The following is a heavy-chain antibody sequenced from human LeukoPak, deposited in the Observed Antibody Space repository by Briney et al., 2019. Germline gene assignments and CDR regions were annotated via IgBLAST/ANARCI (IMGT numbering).Heavy chain of an antibody. CDR3: ARVAAATTNPRFDY. Sequence: PSETLSLTCTVSGGSISSYYWSWIRQPPGKGLEWIGYIYYNGSTNYNPSLKSRVTISVDTSKNQFSLKLSSVTAADTAVYYCARVAAATTNPRFDYWGPGTLVTVSS. V-gene: IGHV4-59*01. CDR2: IYYNGST. D-gene: IGHD5-24*01. CDR1: GGSISSYY. J-gene: IGHJ4*02.